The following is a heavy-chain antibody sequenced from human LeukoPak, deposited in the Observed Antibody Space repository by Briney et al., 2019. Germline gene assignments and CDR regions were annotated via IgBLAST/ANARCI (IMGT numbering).Heavy chain of an antibody. CDR2: IYYSGST. CDR1: GGSISSYY. CDR3: ARLSLDFWSGYDPSHFDY. Sequence: SETLSLTCTVSGGSISSYYWSWIRQPPGKGLEWIGYIYYSGSTNYNPSLKSRVTISVDTSKNQFSLKLSSVTAADTAVYYCARLSLDFWSGYDPSHFDYWGQGTLVTVSS. V-gene: IGHV4-59*01. D-gene: IGHD3-3*01. J-gene: IGHJ4*02.